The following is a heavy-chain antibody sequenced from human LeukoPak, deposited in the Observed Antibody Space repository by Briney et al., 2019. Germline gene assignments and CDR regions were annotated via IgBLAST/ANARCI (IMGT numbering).Heavy chain of an antibody. CDR1: GFTFSGSA. Sequence: GGSLRLSCAASGFTFSGSAMHWVRQASGKGLDWVGRIRSKANSYATAYAASVKGRFTISRDDSKNTAYLQMNSLKTEDTAVYYCTRHALWFGELTDYWGQGTLVTVSS. V-gene: IGHV3-73*01. J-gene: IGHJ4*02. CDR2: IRSKANSYAT. CDR3: TRHALWFGELTDY. D-gene: IGHD3-10*01.